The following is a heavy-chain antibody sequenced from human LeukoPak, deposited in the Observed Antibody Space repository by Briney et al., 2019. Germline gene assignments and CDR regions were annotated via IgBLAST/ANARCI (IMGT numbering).Heavy chain of an antibody. J-gene: IGHJ5*02. D-gene: IGHD6-13*01. Sequence: SETLSLTCTVSGGSISSYYWSWIRQPAGKGLEWIGRIYTSGSTNYNPSLKSRVTMSVDTSKNQFSLKLSSVTAADTAVYYCARGGIAAALDWFDPWGQGTLVTVSS. CDR1: GGSISSYY. V-gene: IGHV4-4*07. CDR3: ARGGIAAALDWFDP. CDR2: IYTSGST.